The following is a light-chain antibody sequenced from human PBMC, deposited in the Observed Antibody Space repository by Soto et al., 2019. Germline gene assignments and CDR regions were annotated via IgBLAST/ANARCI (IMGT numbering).Light chain of an antibody. CDR2: EVG. J-gene: IGLJ1*01. CDR3: SSYTSSSSYV. Sequence: QSVLTQPASVSGSPGQSITISCTGTSRDVGGYSYVSWYQQHPGKAPKLILSEVGNRPSGISNRFSASKSGDTASLTISGRQADDEAEYYCSSYTSSSSYVFGTGTKVTVL. CDR1: SRDVGGYSY. V-gene: IGLV2-14*01.